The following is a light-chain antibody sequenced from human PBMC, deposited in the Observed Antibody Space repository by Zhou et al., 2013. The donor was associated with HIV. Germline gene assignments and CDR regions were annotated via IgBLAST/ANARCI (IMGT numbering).Light chain of an antibody. V-gene: IGKV1-5*03. J-gene: IGKJ4*01. Sequence: DIQMTQSPSTLSASVGDTVTITCRASQNVGYWLAWYQQKPGQVPKLLIYLASSLHPGVPSRFSGSGSGTDFTLTISSLQPEDSATYYCQQGDSFPLTFGGGTKLEIK. CDR3: QQGDSFPLT. CDR1: QNVGYW. CDR2: LAS.